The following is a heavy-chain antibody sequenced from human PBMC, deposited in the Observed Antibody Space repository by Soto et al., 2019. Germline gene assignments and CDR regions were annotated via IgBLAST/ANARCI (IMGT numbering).Heavy chain of an antibody. Sequence: ASVKVSCKASGGTFSSYAISWVRQAPGQGLEWMGGIIPIFGTANYAQKFQGRVTITADESTSTAYMELSSLRSEDTAVYYCTTSEPTGTTSGSDFDYWGQGTLVTVSS. V-gene: IGHV1-69*13. CDR2: IIPIFGTA. CDR1: GGTFSSYA. D-gene: IGHD1-1*01. CDR3: TTSEPTGTTSGSDFDY. J-gene: IGHJ4*02.